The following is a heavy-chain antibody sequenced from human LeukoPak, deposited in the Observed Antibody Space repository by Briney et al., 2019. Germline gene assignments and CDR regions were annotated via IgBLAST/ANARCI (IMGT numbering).Heavy chain of an antibody. CDR1: GFTFSRYA. D-gene: IGHD4-17*01. CDR3: AMDPNGDYLGAFDF. Sequence: GGALRLSCVGSGFTFSRYAMNWVGQARGKGGEGVAAITGNGYTTRYGESVQGRFTVSRDNSKNSLYLHMINLRAEDAAVYYCAMDPNGDYLGAFDFWGQGTLVTVSS. CDR2: ITGNGYTT. J-gene: IGHJ3*01. V-gene: IGHV3-23*01.